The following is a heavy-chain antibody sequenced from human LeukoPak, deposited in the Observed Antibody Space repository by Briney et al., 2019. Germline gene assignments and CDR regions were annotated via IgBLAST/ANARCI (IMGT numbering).Heavy chain of an antibody. Sequence: GGSLRLSCAASGFTFSSYAMHWVRQAPGKGLEWVAVISYDGSNKYYADSVKGRFTISRDNSKNTLYLQMNSLRAEDTAVYYCARDTLGTRPGFDYWGQGTLVTVSS. V-gene: IGHV3-30*04. J-gene: IGHJ4*02. CDR1: GFTFSSYA. D-gene: IGHD3-16*01. CDR2: ISYDGSNK. CDR3: ARDTLGTRPGFDY.